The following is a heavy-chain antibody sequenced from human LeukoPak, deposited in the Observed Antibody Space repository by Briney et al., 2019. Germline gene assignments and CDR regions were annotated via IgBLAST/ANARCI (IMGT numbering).Heavy chain of an antibody. V-gene: IGHV4-61*09. CDR3: ARGLRRYSYGYRNLGYYMDV. D-gene: IGHD5-18*01. CDR1: GGSISSGSYY. J-gene: IGHJ6*03. CDR2: IYRSGST. Sequence: SETLSLTCTVSGGSISSGSYYWSWIRQPAGKRLEWIGHIYRSGSTNYNPSLKGRVTISVDTSKNQFSPKLSSVTAADTAVYYCARGLRRYSYGYRNLGYYMDVWGKGTTVTVSS.